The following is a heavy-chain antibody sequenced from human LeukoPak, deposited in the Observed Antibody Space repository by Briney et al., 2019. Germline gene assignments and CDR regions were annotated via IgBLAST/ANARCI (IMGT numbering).Heavy chain of an antibody. CDR1: GGSISSGDYY. D-gene: IGHD2-8*01. V-gene: IGHV4-30-4*08. J-gene: IGHJ4*02. CDR2: IYYSGST. Sequence: SQTLSLTCTVSGGSISSGDYYWSWIRQPPGKGLEWIGYIYYSGSTYYNPSLKSRVTISVDTSKNQFSLKLSSVTAADTAVYYCARVPVGVLRFDYWGQGTLVTVSS. CDR3: ARVPVGVLRFDY.